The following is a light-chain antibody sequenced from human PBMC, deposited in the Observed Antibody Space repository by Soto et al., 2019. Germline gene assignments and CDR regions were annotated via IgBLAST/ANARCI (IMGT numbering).Light chain of an antibody. CDR3: QQYGSPYT. CDR1: QSVSRSY. V-gene: IGKV3-20*01. J-gene: IGKJ2*01. Sequence: EIVLTQSPGTLSLSPGERATLSCRASQSVSRSYLAWYQQKPGQAPRLLIYRASSRATGIPDRFSGSGSGTDFTLTISRLEPEDFAVYYCQQYGSPYTFGQGTKLEIK. CDR2: RAS.